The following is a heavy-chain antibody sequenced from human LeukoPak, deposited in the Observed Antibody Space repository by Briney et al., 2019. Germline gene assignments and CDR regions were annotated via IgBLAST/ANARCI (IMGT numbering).Heavy chain of an antibody. Sequence: ASVKVSCKASGYTFISYYMHWVRQAPGQGLEWMGIINPSGGSTSYAQKFQGRVTMTRDTSTSTVYMELSSLRSEDTAVYYCARYSVAGTGSEYFQHWGQGTLVTVSS. J-gene: IGHJ1*01. CDR1: GYTFISYY. CDR3: ARYSVAGTGSEYFQH. D-gene: IGHD6-19*01. CDR2: INPSGGST. V-gene: IGHV1-46*01.